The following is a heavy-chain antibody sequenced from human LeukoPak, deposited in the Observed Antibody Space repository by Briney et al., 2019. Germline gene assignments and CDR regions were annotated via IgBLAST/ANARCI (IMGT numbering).Heavy chain of an antibody. J-gene: IGHJ2*01. CDR3: ASEGRSGYWYFDL. Sequence: SETLSLTCTVSGASISGSRYYWGWIRQPPGKGLEWIGNIYYTGPTYYNASLESRVTISLGTSKNQFSLKLSSVTAADTAVYYCASEGRSGYWYFDLWGRGTLVTVSS. CDR1: GASISGSRYY. CDR2: IYYTGPT. D-gene: IGHD3-10*01. V-gene: IGHV4-39*07.